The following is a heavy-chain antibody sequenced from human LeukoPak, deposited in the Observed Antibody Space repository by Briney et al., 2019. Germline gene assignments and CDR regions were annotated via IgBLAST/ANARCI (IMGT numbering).Heavy chain of an antibody. V-gene: IGHV1-46*01. J-gene: IGHJ4*02. CDR2: INPRGGAT. D-gene: IGHD6-25*01. CDR3: ARVGVTAATADY. CDR1: GYTFTNYY. Sequence: ASVKVSCKASGYTFTNYYMHWMRQAPGQGPEWMGIINPRGGATDYAQKFQDRVTMTSDTSTSTAYLQLNSLRSEDTAVYFCARVGVTAATADYWGQGTLVTVSS.